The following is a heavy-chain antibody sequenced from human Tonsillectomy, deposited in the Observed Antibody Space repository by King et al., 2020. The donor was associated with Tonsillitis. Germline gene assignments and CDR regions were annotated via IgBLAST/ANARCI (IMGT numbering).Heavy chain of an antibody. Sequence: EVQLVESGGGLVKPGGSLRLSCAASGFTFSSYSMNWVRQAPGKGLEWVSCISSSGRYIYYAASVQGRFPISRDSAKNSLYLQMTSLRAEDTAVYYCARGGGFSGYAYMDVWGKGTTATVSS. D-gene: IGHD5-12*01. V-gene: IGHV3-21*01. CDR1: GFTFSSYS. CDR3: ARGGGFSGYAYMDV. CDR2: ISSSGRYI. J-gene: IGHJ6*03.